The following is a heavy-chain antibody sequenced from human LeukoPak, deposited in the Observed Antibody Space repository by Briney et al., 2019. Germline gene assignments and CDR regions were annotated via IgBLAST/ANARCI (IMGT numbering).Heavy chain of an antibody. J-gene: IGHJ4*02. CDR1: GFTFSSYS. D-gene: IGHD3-10*01. Sequence: PGGSLRLSCAASGFTFSSYSMNWVRQAPGEGLEWVSSISSSSSYIYYADSVKGRFTISRDNAKNSLYLQMNSLRAEDTAVYYCAREHLTLRGFDYWGQGALVTVSS. CDR3: AREHLTLRGFDY. V-gene: IGHV3-21*01. CDR2: ISSSSSYI.